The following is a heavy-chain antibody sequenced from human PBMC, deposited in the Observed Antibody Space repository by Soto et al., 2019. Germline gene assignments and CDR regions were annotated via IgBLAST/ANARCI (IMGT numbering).Heavy chain of an antibody. J-gene: IGHJ5*02. Sequence: QVQLQESGPGLVKPSQTLSLTCTVSGGSISSGGYHWSWIRQHPGKGLEWIGYIYYSGSTYYNPSIKSRVSISVDTSKNQFSMKLSSVTAADTAVYYCARDPTPWGQGTLVTVSS. V-gene: IGHV4-31*03. CDR3: ARDPTP. CDR1: GGSISSGGYH. CDR2: IYYSGST.